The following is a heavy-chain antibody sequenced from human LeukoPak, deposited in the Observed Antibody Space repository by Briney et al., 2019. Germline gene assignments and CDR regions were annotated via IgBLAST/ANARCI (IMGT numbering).Heavy chain of an antibody. D-gene: IGHD3-22*01. J-gene: IGHJ5*02. V-gene: IGHV3-74*01. CDR3: ARDLGQYYDTSDNWFDP. CDR2: INSDGINT. Sequence: GGSLRLSCAASGFTFCNYWMHWVRQAPGKGLVWVSRINSDGINTSYADSVKGRFTISRDNAKNTMNLQMNSLRAEDTAVYYCARDLGQYYDTSDNWFDPWGQGTLVTVSS. CDR1: GFTFCNYW.